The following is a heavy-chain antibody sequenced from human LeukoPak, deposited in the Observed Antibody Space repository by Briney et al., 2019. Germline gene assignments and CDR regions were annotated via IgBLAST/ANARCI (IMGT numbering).Heavy chain of an antibody. CDR2: INPNSGGT. Sequence: GASVTVSCKASGYTFTGYYMHWVRQAPGQGLEWMGWINPNSGGTNYAQKFQGRVTMTRDTSISTAYMELSRLRSDDTAVYYCARDLRLGSGSYYFDYWGQGTLVTVSS. D-gene: IGHD1-26*01. J-gene: IGHJ4*02. CDR3: ARDLRLGSGSYYFDY. V-gene: IGHV1-2*02. CDR1: GYTFTGYY.